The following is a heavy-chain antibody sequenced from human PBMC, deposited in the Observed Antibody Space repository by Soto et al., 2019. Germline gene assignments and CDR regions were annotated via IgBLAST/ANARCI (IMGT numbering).Heavy chain of an antibody. D-gene: IGHD3-3*01. Sequence: GGSLRLSCAASGFTFSSYAMHWVRQAPGKGLEWVAVISYDGSNKYYAESVKGRFTISRDNSKNTLYLQMNSLRAEDTAVFYCARDREEGYDFWSGYYYYYGMDVWGQGTTVTVSS. CDR1: GFTFSSYA. CDR3: ARDREEGYDFWSGYYYYYGMDV. J-gene: IGHJ6*02. V-gene: IGHV3-30-3*01. CDR2: ISYDGSNK.